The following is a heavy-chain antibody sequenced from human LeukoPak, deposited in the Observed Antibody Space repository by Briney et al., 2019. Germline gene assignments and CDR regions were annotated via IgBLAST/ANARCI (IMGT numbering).Heavy chain of an antibody. CDR3: ARYLTTVLYYYYGMDV. D-gene: IGHD4-17*01. J-gene: IGHJ6*02. Sequence: ASVKVSCKASGYTFTGYYMHWVRQAPGQGLEWMGRINPNSGGTNYAQKFQGRVTITADESTSTAYMELSSLRSEDTAVYYCARYLTTVLYYYYGMDVWGQGTTVTVSS. CDR2: INPNSGGT. V-gene: IGHV1-2*06. CDR1: GYTFTGYY.